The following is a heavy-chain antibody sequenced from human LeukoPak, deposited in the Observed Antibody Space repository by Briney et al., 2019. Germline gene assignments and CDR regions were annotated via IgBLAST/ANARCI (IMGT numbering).Heavy chain of an antibody. J-gene: IGHJ6*03. CDR3: ARVDTAMALDYCYMDV. Sequence: GGSLRLSCAASGFTFSSSGMHWVRQAPGKGLEWVAFIRYDGSNKYYADSVKGRFTISRDNAKNSLYLQMNSLRAEDTAVYYCARVDTAMALDYCYMDVWGKGTTVTVSS. CDR2: IRYDGSNK. D-gene: IGHD5-18*01. CDR1: GFTFSSSG. V-gene: IGHV3-30*02.